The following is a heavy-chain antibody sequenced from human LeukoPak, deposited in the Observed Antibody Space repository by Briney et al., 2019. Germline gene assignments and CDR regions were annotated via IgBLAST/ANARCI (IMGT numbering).Heavy chain of an antibody. CDR1: GYTFTSYD. CDR3: ATSLTPSGWYRSLTPYYYYYMDV. Sequence: ASVKVSCKASGYTFTSYDINWVRQATGQGLEWMGWMNPNSGNTGYAQKFQGRVTMTRNTSISTAYMELSSLRSEDTAVYCCATSLTPSGWYRSLTPYYYYYMDVWGKGTTVTVSS. D-gene: IGHD6-19*01. CDR2: MNPNSGNT. V-gene: IGHV1-8*01. J-gene: IGHJ6*03.